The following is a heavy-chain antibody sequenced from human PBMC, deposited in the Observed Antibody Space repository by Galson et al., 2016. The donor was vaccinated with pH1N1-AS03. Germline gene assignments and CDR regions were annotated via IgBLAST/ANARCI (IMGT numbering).Heavy chain of an antibody. CDR2: INPVNGNT. J-gene: IGHJ4*02. D-gene: IGHD3-16*01. CDR3: ARDLSRLGDYGY. Sequence: SVKVSCKASGYSFTRYAVHWVRQAPGQRLEWMGWINPVNGNTKYSQKFQGRVTITRDTSATTVYMELSSLRSEDTAVSYCARDLSRLGDYGYWGQGTLVTGSS. V-gene: IGHV1-3*01. CDR1: GYSFTRYA.